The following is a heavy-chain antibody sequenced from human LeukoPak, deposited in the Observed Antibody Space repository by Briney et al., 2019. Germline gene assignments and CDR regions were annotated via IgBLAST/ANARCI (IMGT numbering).Heavy chain of an antibody. D-gene: IGHD3-16*01. J-gene: IGHJ5*02. CDR2: INPSGGST. CDR1: GYTFTGYY. CDR3: ARGESRRLPPFDP. Sequence: GASVKVSCKASGYTFTGYYMHWVRQAPGQGLEWMGIINPSGGSTSYAQKFQGRVTMTRDMSTSTVYMELSSLRSEDTAVYYCARGESRRLPPFDPWGQGTLVTVSS. V-gene: IGHV1-46*01.